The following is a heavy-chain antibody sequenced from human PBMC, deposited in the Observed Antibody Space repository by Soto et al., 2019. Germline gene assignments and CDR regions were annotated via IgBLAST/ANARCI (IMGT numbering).Heavy chain of an antibody. CDR1: GFTLSSYT. D-gene: IGHD6-19*01. CDR2: ISGSGGTI. V-gene: IGHV3-48*02. Sequence: EVQLVESGGGLVQPGGSLRLSCAASGFTLSSYTMHWVRQAPGKGLEWVSYISGSGGTIYYADSVKGRFTISRDNAKNSLSVQVNSLRDYYTAVYFCAIDTGLSGSGWSYYFDSWGQGTRFTVSS. CDR3: AIDTGLSGSGWSYYFDS. J-gene: IGHJ4*02.